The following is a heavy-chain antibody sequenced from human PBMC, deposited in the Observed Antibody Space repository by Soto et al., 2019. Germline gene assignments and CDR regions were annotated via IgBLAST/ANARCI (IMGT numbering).Heavy chain of an antibody. Sequence: ASVKISCKASGYSFTSLDINWVRKTTGQGLEWMGWMQPSSGRTGYAQKFQGRVTMTRDTSINTAYMELSSLTSDDTAFYYCARGVTAGVDYWGKGTLVTVSS. J-gene: IGHJ4*02. CDR2: MQPSSGRT. CDR3: ARGVTAGVDY. V-gene: IGHV1-8*01. D-gene: IGHD1-26*01. CDR1: GYSFTSLD.